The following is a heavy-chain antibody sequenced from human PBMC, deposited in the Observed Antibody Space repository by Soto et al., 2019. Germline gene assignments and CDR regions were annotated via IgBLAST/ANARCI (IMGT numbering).Heavy chain of an antibody. Sequence: GGSLRLSCAASGFTFSTHSMNWVRQAPGRRLEWLSYISSTSSAIYYEDSVKGRFTISRDNAQNSLFLHVNSLRDEDTAVYYCARTFGYLPFFDLWGQGTLVTVSS. CDR2: ISSTSSAI. V-gene: IGHV3-48*02. CDR3: ARTFGYLPFFDL. D-gene: IGHD5-12*01. J-gene: IGHJ4*02. CDR1: GFTFSTHS.